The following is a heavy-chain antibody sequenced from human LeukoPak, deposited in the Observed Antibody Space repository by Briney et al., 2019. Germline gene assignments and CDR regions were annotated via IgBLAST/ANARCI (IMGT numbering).Heavy chain of an antibody. J-gene: IGHJ4*02. V-gene: IGHV3-23*01. Sequence: GGSLRLSCAASGFTFSNAWMSWVRQAPGKGLEWVSGFSATFSTHYADSVGGRFTISRDTSKNTLYLEMNSLRAEDTAVYYCAKDLGSSGWYIDHWGQGTLVTVSS. CDR2: FSATFST. CDR3: AKDLGSSGWYIDH. D-gene: IGHD6-19*01. CDR1: GFTFSNAW.